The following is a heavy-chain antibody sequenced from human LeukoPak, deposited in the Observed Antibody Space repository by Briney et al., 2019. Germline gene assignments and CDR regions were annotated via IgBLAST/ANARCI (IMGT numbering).Heavy chain of an antibody. CDR2: IYYSGST. Sequence: PSETLSLTCTVSGGSISSSSYYWGWIRQPPGKGLEWLGSIYYSGSTYYNPSLKSRVTISVDTSKNQFSLKLSSVTAADTAVYYCAREVGHPRTALGLSHFDYWGQGTQVTVSS. V-gene: IGHV4-39*07. CDR1: GGSISSSSYY. J-gene: IGHJ4*02. CDR3: AREVGHPRTALGLSHFDY. D-gene: IGHD5-18*01.